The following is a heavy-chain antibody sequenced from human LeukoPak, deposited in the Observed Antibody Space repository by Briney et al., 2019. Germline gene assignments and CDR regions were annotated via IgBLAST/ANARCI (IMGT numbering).Heavy chain of an antibody. CDR3: AVVVPAAFDY. V-gene: IGHV3-21*01. D-gene: IGHD2-2*01. J-gene: IGHJ4*02. CDR1: GFIFSGYG. CDR2: ISSSSSYI. Sequence: GGSLRLSCAASGFIFSGYGMHWVRQAPGKGLEWVSSISSSSSYIYYADSVRGRFTISRDNAKNSLYLQMNSLRAEDTAVYYCAVVVPAAFDYWGQGTLVTVSS.